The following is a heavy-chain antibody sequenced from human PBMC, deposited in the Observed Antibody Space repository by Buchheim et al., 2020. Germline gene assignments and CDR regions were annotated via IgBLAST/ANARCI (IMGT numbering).Heavy chain of an antibody. Sequence: QVQLVQSGAEVKKPGASVKVSCKASGYTFTSYYMHWVRQAPGQGLEWMGIINPSGGSTNYAQKFQGRVTITADKSTSTAYMELSSLRSEDTAVYYCARESRTGFLEWLTNWFDPWGQGTL. D-gene: IGHD3-3*01. J-gene: IGHJ5*02. CDR3: ARESRTGFLEWLTNWFDP. V-gene: IGHV1-46*01. CDR2: INPSGGST. CDR1: GYTFTSYY.